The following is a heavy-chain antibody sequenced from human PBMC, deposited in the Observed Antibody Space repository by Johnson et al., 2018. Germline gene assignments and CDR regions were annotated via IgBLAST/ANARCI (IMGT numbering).Heavy chain of an antibody. Sequence: QVQLQEAGPGLVKPSVTLSLTCTVSDGSISSYYWTWIRQPPGKGLEWIGNINYRGSTNHNPSLKSPVTITVDTPKNQFSLKLRSVTAADTAVYYCARDHGRATLFGVEPTYYMDVWGKGTTVTVSS. J-gene: IGHJ6*03. V-gene: IGHV4-59*01. CDR1: DGSISSYY. CDR3: ARDHGRATLFGVEPTYYMDV. D-gene: IGHD3-3*01. CDR2: INYRGST.